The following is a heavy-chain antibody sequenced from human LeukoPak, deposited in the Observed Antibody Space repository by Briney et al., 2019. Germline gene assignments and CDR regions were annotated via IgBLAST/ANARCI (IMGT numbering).Heavy chain of an antibody. CDR2: IYTSGST. CDR3: ASGGYSYGYDEFDC. V-gene: IGHV4-4*07. J-gene: IGHJ4*02. CDR1: GGSISSYY. D-gene: IGHD5-18*01. Sequence: PSETLSLTCTVSGGSISSYYWSWIRQPAGKGREWIGRIYTSGSTNYNPSLKSRVTMSVDTSKNQFSLKLSSVTAADTAVYYCASGGYSYGYDEFDCWGQGTLVTVSS.